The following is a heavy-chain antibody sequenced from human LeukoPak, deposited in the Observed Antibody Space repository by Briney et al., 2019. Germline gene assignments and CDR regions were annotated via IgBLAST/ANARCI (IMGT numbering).Heavy chain of an antibody. V-gene: IGHV4-39*07. J-gene: IGHJ5*02. CDR2: IYYSGST. D-gene: IGHD2-2*01. CDR1: GGSISSSSYY. CDR3: AGALIEPAATLDNWFDP. Sequence: SETLSLTCTVSGGSISSSSYYWGWIRQPPGKGLEWIGSIYYSGSTYYNPSLKSRVTISVDTSKNQFSLKLSSVTAADTAVYFWAGALIEPAATLDNWFDPWGQGTLVTGSS.